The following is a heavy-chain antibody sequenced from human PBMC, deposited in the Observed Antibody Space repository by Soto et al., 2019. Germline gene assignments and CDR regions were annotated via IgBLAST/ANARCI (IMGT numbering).Heavy chain of an antibody. J-gene: IGHJ4*02. Sequence: GGSLRLSCAASGFTFSSYAMSWVRQAPGKGLEWISAVSGSGGSTYYADSVKGRFTISRDNSKDTLYLQMNNLRAEDTAVYYCAIPPHYRWTDFWGQRTLVTVSS. CDR2: VSGSGGST. CDR1: GFTFSSYA. CDR3: AIPPHYRWTDF. D-gene: IGHD3-10*01. V-gene: IGHV3-23*01.